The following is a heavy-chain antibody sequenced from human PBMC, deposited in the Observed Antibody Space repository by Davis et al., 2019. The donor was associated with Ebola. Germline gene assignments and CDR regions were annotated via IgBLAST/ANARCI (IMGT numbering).Heavy chain of an antibody. J-gene: IGHJ6*04. CDR3: ARDHDADYGPHKNGMDV. CDR1: GFSFSDKY. Sequence: GGSLRLSCATSGFSFSDKYMNWVRRAPGKGLEWVSGIGGSGDSTHYADSVKGRFTISRDNAKNAMFLQMNSLRDEDTAVYYCARDHDADYGPHKNGMDVWGKGTKVTVSS. V-gene: IGHV3-11*01. D-gene: IGHD4-17*01. CDR2: IGGSGDST.